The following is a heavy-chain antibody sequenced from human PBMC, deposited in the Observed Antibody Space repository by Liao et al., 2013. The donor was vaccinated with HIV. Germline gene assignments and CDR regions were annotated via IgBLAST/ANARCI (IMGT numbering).Heavy chain of an antibody. CDR1: GGSISSYY. V-gene: IGHV4-59*01. Sequence: QVQLQESGPGLVKPSETLSLTCTVSGGSISSYYWSWIRQPPGKGLEWIGYIYYSGSTNYNPSLKSRVTISVDTSKNQFSLKLSSVTAADTAVYYCARVKGGFDFWSGPRDAFDIWGQGTMVTVSS. CDR3: ARVKGGFDFWSGPRDAFDI. CDR2: IYYSGST. J-gene: IGHJ3*02. D-gene: IGHD3-3*01.